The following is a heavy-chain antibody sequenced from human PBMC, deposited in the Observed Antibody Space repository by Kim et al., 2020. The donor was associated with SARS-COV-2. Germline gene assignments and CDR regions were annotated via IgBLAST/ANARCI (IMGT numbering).Heavy chain of an antibody. V-gene: IGHV3-7*03. D-gene: IGHD4-17*01. CDR3: ARVRGIYALDY. Sequence: SYVDSVKGRFTLTRDNVNNLLYLKMNNVRVDDTAVYFCARVRGIYALDYWGQGTLVTVSS. J-gene: IGHJ4*02.